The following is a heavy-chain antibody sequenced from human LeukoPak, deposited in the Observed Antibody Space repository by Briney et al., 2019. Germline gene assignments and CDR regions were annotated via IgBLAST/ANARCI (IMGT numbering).Heavy chain of an antibody. V-gene: IGHV3-23*01. Sequence: PGGSLTLSCAASGFTFSSYAMSWVRQAPGKGLEWVSSISGSGGSTYYADSVKGRFTISRDNSKTTLYLQMNSLRAEDTAVYYCAKGVGAKGVYFDYWGQGTLVTVSS. CDR1: GFTFSSYA. CDR2: ISGSGGST. CDR3: AKGVGAKGVYFDY. J-gene: IGHJ4*02. D-gene: IGHD1-26*01.